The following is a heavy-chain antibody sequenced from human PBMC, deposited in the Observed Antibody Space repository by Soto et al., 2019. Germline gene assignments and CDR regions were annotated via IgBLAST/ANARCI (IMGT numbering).Heavy chain of an antibody. J-gene: IGHJ4*02. D-gene: IGHD3-16*02. V-gene: IGHV1-8*01. CDR3: ARGPYDYIWGSYRYPATAY. CDR2: MNPNSGNT. Sequence: ASVKVSCKASGYTFTSYDINWVRQATGQGLEWMGWMNPNSGNTGYAQKFQGRVTMTRNTSISTAYMELSSLRSEDTAVYYCARGPYDYIWGSYRYPATAYWGQGTLVTVPQ. CDR1: GYTFTSYD.